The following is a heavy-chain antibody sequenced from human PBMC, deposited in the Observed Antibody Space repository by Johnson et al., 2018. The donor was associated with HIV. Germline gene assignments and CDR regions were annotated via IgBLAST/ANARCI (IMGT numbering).Heavy chain of an antibody. D-gene: IGHD3-9*01. V-gene: IGHV3-11*04. CDR2: ISSSGRTI. J-gene: IGHJ3*02. CDR3: AREEGTDILTRGDAFDI. Sequence: QVQLVESGGDLVKPGGSLRLSCAASGFIFSDYYMTWIRQAPGKGLESISYISSSGRTIYYADSVKGRFTMSRDNAKKSLYLQMNSLRAEDTAGYYCAREEGTDILTRGDAFDIWGQGTMVTVSS. CDR1: GFIFSDYY.